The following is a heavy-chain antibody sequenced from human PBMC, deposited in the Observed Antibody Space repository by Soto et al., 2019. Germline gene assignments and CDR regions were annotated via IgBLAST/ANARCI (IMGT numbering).Heavy chain of an antibody. D-gene: IGHD3-16*01. V-gene: IGHV1-69*02. J-gene: IGHJ3*02. Sequence: QVQLVQSGAEVKKPGSSVKVSCKASGGTFSSYTISWVRQAPGQGLEWMGRIIPILGIANYAQKFQGRVTITADKSTSTAYMELSSLRSEDTAVYYCARAPRRPGGIGDAFDIWGQGTMVTVSS. CDR3: ARAPRRPGGIGDAFDI. CDR2: IIPILGIA. CDR1: GGTFSSYT.